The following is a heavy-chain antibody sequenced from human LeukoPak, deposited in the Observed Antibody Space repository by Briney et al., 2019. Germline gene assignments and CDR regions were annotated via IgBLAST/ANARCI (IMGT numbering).Heavy chain of an antibody. CDR1: GGTFSSYA. J-gene: IGHJ4*02. V-gene: IGHV1-69*05. D-gene: IGHD2-21*02. CDR3: ARTYCGGDCSRYYFDY. CDR2: IIPIFGTA. Sequence: SVKVSCKXSGGTFSSYAISWVRQAPGQGLEWMGRIIPIFGTANYAQKFQGRVTITTDESTSTAYMELSSLRSEDTAAYYCARTYCGGDCSRYYFDYWGQGTLVTVSS.